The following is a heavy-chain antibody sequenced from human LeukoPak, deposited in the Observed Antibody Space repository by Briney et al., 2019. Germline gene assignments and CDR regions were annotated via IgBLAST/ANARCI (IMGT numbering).Heavy chain of an antibody. CDR1: EFIVSINY. D-gene: IGHD6-13*01. CDR3: ARDSAATGTWWFDP. CDR2: IYSRGDT. V-gene: IGHV3-53*01. Sequence: GGSLRLSCAASEFIVSINYMTWVRQAPGKGLEWVSLIYSRGDTKYADSVKGRFTISRDNAKNSLYLQMNSLRPEDTAVYYCARDSAATGTWWFDPWGPGTLVTVSS. J-gene: IGHJ5*02.